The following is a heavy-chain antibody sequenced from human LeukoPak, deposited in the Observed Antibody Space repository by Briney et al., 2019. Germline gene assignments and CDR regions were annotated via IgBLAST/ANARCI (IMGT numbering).Heavy chain of an antibody. CDR2: TDYKSKWYN. CDR1: GDTVSSNSAM. J-gene: IGHJ4*02. V-gene: IGHV6-1*01. CDR3: ARARDYGDISFDY. D-gene: IGHD4-17*01. Sequence: SQTLSLTCALSGDTVSSNSAMWNWTRQSPSRGLEWLARTDYKSKWYNNYAVSVKSRISINPDTSKNQFSLQLNSVTPEDTAVYFCARARDYGDISFDYWGQGTLVTVSS.